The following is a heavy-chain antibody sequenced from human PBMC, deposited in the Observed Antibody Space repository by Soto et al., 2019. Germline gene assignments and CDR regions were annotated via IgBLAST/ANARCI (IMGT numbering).Heavy chain of an antibody. V-gene: IGHV4-34*01. D-gene: IGHD3-3*01. CDR1: GGSFSGYY. CDR2: INHSGST. Sequence: SETLSLTCAVYGGSFSGYYWSWIRQPPGKGLEWIGEINHSGSTNYNPSLQGRVTMTTDTSTSTAYMELRSLRSDDTAVYYCARGYDFWSGYQQLDYWGQGTLVTVSS. J-gene: IGHJ4*02. CDR3: ARGYDFWSGYQQLDY.